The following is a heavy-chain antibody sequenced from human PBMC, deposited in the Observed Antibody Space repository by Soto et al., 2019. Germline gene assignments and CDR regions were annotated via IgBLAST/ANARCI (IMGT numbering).Heavy chain of an antibody. CDR2: IIPNNGGT. CDR1: GYTFTDYY. Sequence: QVQVVQSGAEVKKPGASVKVSCKASGYTFTDYYMHWVRQAPGQGLEWMGWIIPNNGGTKYAQKFQDRVTMTRDTSISTAYMELSRLRSDDTAVYYCARGTFDSSGDYFAGWFGPWGQGALVTVSS. CDR3: ARGTFDSSGDYFAGWFGP. D-gene: IGHD3-22*01. J-gene: IGHJ5*02. V-gene: IGHV1-2*02.